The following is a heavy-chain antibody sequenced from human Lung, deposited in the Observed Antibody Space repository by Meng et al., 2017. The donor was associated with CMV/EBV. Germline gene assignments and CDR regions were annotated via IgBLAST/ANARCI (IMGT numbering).Heavy chain of an antibody. CDR3: ASRAGIATYYYYGMDV. D-gene: IGHD6-13*01. CDR2: ISYDGSNK. CDR1: GFTFSSYA. Sequence: GGSLRLSCAASGFTFSSYAMHWVRQAPGKGLEWVAVISYDGSNKYYADSVKGRFTISRDNSKNTLYLQMNSLRAEDTAVYYCASRAGIATYYYYGMDVWGQGTTVTVSS. V-gene: IGHV3-30-3*01. J-gene: IGHJ6*02.